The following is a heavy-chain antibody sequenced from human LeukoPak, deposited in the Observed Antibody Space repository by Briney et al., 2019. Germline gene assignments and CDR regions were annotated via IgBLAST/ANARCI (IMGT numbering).Heavy chain of an antibody. Sequence: ASVKVSCKASGGTFSSYAISWVRQAPGQGLEWMGGIIPIFGTANYAQKFQGRVTITADESTSTAYVELSSLRSEDTAVYYCAREYRKLRYFDWLRTKKNWFDPWGQGTLVTVSS. CDR3: AREYRKLRYFDWLRTKKNWFDP. CDR1: GGTFSSYA. V-gene: IGHV1-69*13. J-gene: IGHJ5*02. CDR2: IIPIFGTA. D-gene: IGHD3-9*01.